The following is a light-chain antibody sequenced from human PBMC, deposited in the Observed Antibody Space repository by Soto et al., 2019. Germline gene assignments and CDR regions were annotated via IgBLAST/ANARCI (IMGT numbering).Light chain of an antibody. CDR2: NAS. CDR1: ESVRSY. J-gene: IGKJ3*01. V-gene: IGKV3-11*01. Sequence: EIVLTQSPGTLSLSPGERATLSCRASESVRSYLAWYQQKPGQAPRLLIYNASKRATGIPARFNGSGYGTDFTLTVSSLEPEDFAIYYCQQRSDWEFTFGPGTRVDIK. CDR3: QQRSDWEFT.